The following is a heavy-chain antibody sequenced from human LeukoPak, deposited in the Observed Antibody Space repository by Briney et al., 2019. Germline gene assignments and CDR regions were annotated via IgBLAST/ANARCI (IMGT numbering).Heavy chain of an antibody. Sequence: PSETLSLTCTVSGGSISSYYWSWIRQTPGKGLEWIGYIYYSGSTNFNPSLKSRVTISVDTSKNQFSLKLRSVTAADTAVYYCASLRKRGGAFDIWGQGTMVTVSS. CDR3: ASLRKRGGAFDI. CDR2: IYYSGST. J-gene: IGHJ3*02. CDR1: GGSISSYY. V-gene: IGHV4-59*12.